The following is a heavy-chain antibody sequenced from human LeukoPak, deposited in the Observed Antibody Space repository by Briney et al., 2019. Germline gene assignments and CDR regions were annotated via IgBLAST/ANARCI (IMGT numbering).Heavy chain of an antibody. CDR2: IYLGDSDT. V-gene: IGHV5-51*01. CDR3: ARRCHYDSSGYCNDGFDL. CDR1: GYSFTTYW. J-gene: IGHJ3*01. Sequence: GESLKISCKGSGYSFTTYWIGWVRQMPGKGLEWMGIIYLGDSDTRYSPTFQGQVTITADKSISTAYLQWSGLKASDTAMYYCARRCHYDSSGYCNDGFDLWGQGTMVTVSS. D-gene: IGHD3-22*01.